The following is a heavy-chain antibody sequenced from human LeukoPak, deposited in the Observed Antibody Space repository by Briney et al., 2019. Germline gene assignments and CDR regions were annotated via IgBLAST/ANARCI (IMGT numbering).Heavy chain of an antibody. CDR1: GFTFSSYW. J-gene: IGHJ5*02. D-gene: IGHD2-2*01. Sequence: GGSLRLSCAASGFTFSSYWMSWVRQAPGKGLEWVANIKQDGSEKYYVESVKGRFTISRDNAKTSLYLQMNSLRAEDTAVYYCARDDCSSISCYHNWFDPWGQGTLVTVSS. CDR2: IKQDGSEK. CDR3: ARDDCSSISCYHNWFDP. V-gene: IGHV3-7*01.